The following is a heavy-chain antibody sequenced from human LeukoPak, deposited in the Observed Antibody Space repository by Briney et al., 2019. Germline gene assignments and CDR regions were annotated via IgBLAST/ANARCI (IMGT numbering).Heavy chain of an antibody. CDR3: ARDVNYAFDC. D-gene: IGHD2-2*01. V-gene: IGHV1-18*01. CDR1: GYSFRRNG. CDR2: ISANSGNT. Sequence: GASVKVSCKSSGYSFRRNGISWGRQAPGQGLEWMAWISANSGNTNYAQNFQDRVTLTTDTSTSTAYMELRRLRSDDTAVYYCARDVNYAFDCWGQGTLVTVSS. J-gene: IGHJ5*01.